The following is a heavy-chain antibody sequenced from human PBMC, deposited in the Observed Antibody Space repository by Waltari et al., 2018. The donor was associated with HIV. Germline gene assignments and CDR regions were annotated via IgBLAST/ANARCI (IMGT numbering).Heavy chain of an antibody. CDR3: ARVRSIMGRFLGFDY. D-gene: IGHD3-3*02. V-gene: IGHV3-53*02. CDR1: GWSVSGNY. J-gene: IGHJ4*02. CDR2: IYRSGDA. Sequence: EVQLVETGGGLVQPGGSLRLSCAASGWSVSGNYMNWVGQAPGKGLEWVSVIYRSGDAYYADFVKGRFTISRDNSKNTLYLQMNSLRAEDTAVYYCARVRSIMGRFLGFDYWGQGTLVTVSS.